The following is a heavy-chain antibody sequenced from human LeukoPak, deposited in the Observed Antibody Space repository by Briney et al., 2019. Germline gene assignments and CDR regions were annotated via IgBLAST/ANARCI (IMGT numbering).Heavy chain of an antibody. D-gene: IGHD3-10*01. CDR2: INGSGDRT. J-gene: IGHJ3*01. CDR1: RFTFDNYA. Sequence: GGSLRLSCAASRFTFDNYAMSLVRPTPGKGMEWVSAINGSGDRTFYAGSVQGRFTISRDNSKSILYLQMNNLRADDTALYYCAKQRYGSGSSGGEAFDLWGQGTMVTVSS. CDR3: AKQRYGSGSSGGEAFDL. V-gene: IGHV3-23*01.